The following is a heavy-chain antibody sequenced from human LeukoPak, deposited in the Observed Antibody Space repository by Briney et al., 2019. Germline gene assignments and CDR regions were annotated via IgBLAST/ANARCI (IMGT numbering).Heavy chain of an antibody. CDR2: IYYSGST. CDR1: DGSISGYH. CDR3: ARAWIQWHEGWCDP. Sequence: PSETLSLTCTVSDGSISGYHWSWIRQPPGKGLEWIGYIYYSGSTSYNPSLKSRVTISVDRSKNQFSLNLSSLTAADTAVYYCARAWIQWHEGWCDPWGQGTLVTVSS. V-gene: IGHV4-59*01. D-gene: IGHD5-12*01. J-gene: IGHJ5*02.